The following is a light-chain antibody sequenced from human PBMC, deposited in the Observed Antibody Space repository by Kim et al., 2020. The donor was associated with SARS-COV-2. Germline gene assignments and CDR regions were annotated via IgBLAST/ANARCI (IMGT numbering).Light chain of an antibody. CDR2: GTS. CDR3: QQYGSSVYT. Sequence: EIVLTQSPGTLSLSPGGRASLSCRASQSISSNSLSWYQQKPGQAPRLLIYGTSTRATGIPDRFSGSGSGTDFTLTVSRVAPDDFAVYYCQQYGSSVYTFGQGTKLEI. V-gene: IGKV3-20*01. CDR1: QSISSNS. J-gene: IGKJ2*01.